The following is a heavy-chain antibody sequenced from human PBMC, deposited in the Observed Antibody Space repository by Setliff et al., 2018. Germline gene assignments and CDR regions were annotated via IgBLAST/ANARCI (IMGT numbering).Heavy chain of an antibody. CDR2: INGDATIA. CDR3: ARDGHNVYYFDY. D-gene: IGHD1-1*01. J-gene: IGHJ4*02. CDR1: GFSFNKYW. Sequence: GSLRLSCTVYGFSFNKYWMYWVRQAPGKGLEWVSRINGDATIAHYADSVKGQFTVSRDNAKNTLYLQMNSLRAEDTAVYYCARDGHNVYYFDYWGLGTLVTVSS. V-gene: IGHV3-74*01.